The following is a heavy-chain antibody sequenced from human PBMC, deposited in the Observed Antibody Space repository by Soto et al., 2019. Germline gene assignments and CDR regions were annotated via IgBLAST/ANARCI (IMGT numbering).Heavy chain of an antibody. Sequence: EVQLVESGGGLVQPGGSLRLSCAASGFTFSSYSMHWVRQAPGPGLEWVSYISSSSTTIYYADSVKGRFTISRDNAKNSRYLQMNSLRDEDTAVYYCARGGGLRGFDYWGQGTLVTVSS. V-gene: IGHV3-48*02. CDR2: ISSSSTTI. CDR3: ARGGGLRGFDY. D-gene: IGHD2-15*01. J-gene: IGHJ4*02. CDR1: GFTFSSYS.